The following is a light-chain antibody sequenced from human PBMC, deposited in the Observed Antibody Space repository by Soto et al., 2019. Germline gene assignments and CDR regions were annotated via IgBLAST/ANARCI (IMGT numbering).Light chain of an antibody. J-gene: IGLJ2*01. Sequence: QSVLTQSSSASASRGSSVKLTCTLSSGHSTYIIAWHQQQPGKAPRYLMKLEGSGSYNKGSGVPDRFSGSSSGADRYLTISNLQFEDEADYYCETWDNNSVVFGGGTKLTVL. V-gene: IGLV4-60*02. CDR2: LEGSGSY. CDR1: SGHSTYI. CDR3: ETWDNNSVV.